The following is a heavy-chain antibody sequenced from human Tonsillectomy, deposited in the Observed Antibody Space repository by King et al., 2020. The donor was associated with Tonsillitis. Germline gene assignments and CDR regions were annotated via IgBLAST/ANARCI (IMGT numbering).Heavy chain of an antibody. CDR2: VNPNSGGT. CDR1: GYIFTDYY. V-gene: IGHV1-2*02. D-gene: IGHD3-3*01. CDR3: ARDLSYGWSGFFGH. Sequence: LVQSGSAVKKPGASVRVSCKASGYIFTDYYIHWVRQAPGQGLEWMGWVNPNSGGTKYAQKFQGRVTMTSDTSINTTYVELRRPTSDDTAVYYCARDLSYGWSGFFGHWGQGTLVTVSS. J-gene: IGHJ4*02.